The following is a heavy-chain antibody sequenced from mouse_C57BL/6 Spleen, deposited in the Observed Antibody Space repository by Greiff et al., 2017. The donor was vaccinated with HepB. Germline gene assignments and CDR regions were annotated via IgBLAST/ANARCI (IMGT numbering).Heavy chain of an antibody. V-gene: IGHV1-53*01. CDR2: INPSNGGT. Sequence: VQLQQSGTELVKPGASVKLSCKASGYTFTSYWMHWVKQRPGQGLEWIGNINPSNGGTNYNEKFKSKATLTVDKSSSTAYMQLSSLTSEDSAVYYCAREGRGAAWFAYWGQRTLVTVSA. CDR3: AREGRGAAWFAY. CDR1: GYTFTSYW. J-gene: IGHJ3*01.